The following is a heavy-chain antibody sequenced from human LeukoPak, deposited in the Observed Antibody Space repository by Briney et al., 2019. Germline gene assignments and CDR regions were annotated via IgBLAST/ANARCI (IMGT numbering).Heavy chain of an antibody. D-gene: IGHD6-13*01. Sequence: SGGSLRLSCAASGFTFSSYALSWVRQAPGKGLEWVPGISGSGGSTYYADSVKGRFTISRDNSKNTLYLQMYGLRVEDTGVYYCAKPAAAGPINENFQHWGQGTLVTVSS. CDR3: AKPAAAGPINENFQH. CDR2: ISGSGGST. J-gene: IGHJ1*01. V-gene: IGHV3-23*01. CDR1: GFTFSSYA.